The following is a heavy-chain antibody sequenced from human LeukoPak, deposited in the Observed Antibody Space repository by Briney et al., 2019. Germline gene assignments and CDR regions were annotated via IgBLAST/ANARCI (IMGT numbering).Heavy chain of an antibody. Sequence: GASVKVSCKASGYTFAGYYMHWVRQAPGQGLEWMGWINPNSGGTNYAQKFQGRVTMTRDTSISTAYMELSRLRSDDTAVYYCARGGGWTPQGVNYGMDVWGQGTTVTVSS. CDR1: GYTFAGYY. D-gene: IGHD6-19*01. CDR2: INPNSGGT. V-gene: IGHV1-2*02. CDR3: ARGGGWTPQGVNYGMDV. J-gene: IGHJ6*02.